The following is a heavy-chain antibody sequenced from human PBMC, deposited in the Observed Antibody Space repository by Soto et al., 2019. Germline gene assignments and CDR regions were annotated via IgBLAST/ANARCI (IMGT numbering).Heavy chain of an antibody. CDR3: ARGSPQGGYSYGPITSWFDP. CDR1: GGSFSGYY. V-gene: IGHV4-34*01. CDR2: INHSGST. D-gene: IGHD5-18*01. J-gene: IGHJ5*02. Sequence: QVQLQQWGAGLLKPSETLSLTCAVYGGSFSGYYWSWIRQPPGKGLEWIGEINHSGSTNYNPSLKSRVTISVDTSKNQFSLKLSSVTAADTAVYYCARGSPQGGYSYGPITSWFDPWGQGTLVTVSS.